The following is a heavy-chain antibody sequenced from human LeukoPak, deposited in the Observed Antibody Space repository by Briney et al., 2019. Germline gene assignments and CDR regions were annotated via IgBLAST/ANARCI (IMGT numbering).Heavy chain of an antibody. Sequence: GGSLRLSCAASGFTFSSYAMSWVRQAPGKGLEWVSAISGSGGSTYYADSVKGRFTISRDNSKNTLYLQMNSLRAEDTAVYYCAKSPEPTYYYGLPLFYYYCGMDVWGQGTTVTVSS. D-gene: IGHD3-10*01. J-gene: IGHJ6*02. CDR3: AKSPEPTYYYGLPLFYYYCGMDV. CDR2: ISGSGGST. CDR1: GFTFSSYA. V-gene: IGHV3-23*01.